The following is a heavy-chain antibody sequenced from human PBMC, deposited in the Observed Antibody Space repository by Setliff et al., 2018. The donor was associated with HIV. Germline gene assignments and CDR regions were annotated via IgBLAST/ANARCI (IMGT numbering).Heavy chain of an antibody. V-gene: IGHV1-69*13. CDR2: IIPIFGTA. J-gene: IGHJ4*02. Sequence: SVKVSCKASGGTFSSYAISWVRQAPGQGLEWMGGIIPIFGTANYAQKFQGRVTITADESTSTAYMELSSLRSEDAAVYYCARDQLRRRDSSGYELDYWGQGTLVTVSS. CDR1: GGTFSSYA. CDR3: ARDQLRRRDSSGYELDY. D-gene: IGHD3-22*01.